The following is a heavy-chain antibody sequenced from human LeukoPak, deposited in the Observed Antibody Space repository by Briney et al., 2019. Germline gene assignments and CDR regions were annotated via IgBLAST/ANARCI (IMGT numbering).Heavy chain of an antibody. V-gene: IGHV3-49*03. CDR3: ARERAGDVDY. CDR2: IRHREYGGTA. J-gene: IGHJ4*02. Sequence: GRSLRLSCATSGFNFGVVAMDWIRQAPGKGLEWVGFIRHREYGGTAEYAASVNGRFAISRDDSKSIVYLQMNDLSTEDTGVYYCARERAGDVDYWGLGTLVTVSS. CDR1: GFNFGVVA.